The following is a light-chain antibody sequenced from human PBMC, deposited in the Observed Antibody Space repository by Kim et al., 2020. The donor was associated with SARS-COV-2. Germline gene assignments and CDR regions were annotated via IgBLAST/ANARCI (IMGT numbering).Light chain of an antibody. V-gene: IGKV3-20*01. CDR3: QQYGSSWYT. CDR2: SAS. Sequence: LTPGERATLACRDSQSVTSSYLAWYQQRPAQAPRLLIYSASSRAPGIPDRFSGSGSGTVFSLTISRREPEDFAMYYCQQYGSSWYTFGQGTKLEI. J-gene: IGKJ2*01. CDR1: QSVTSSY.